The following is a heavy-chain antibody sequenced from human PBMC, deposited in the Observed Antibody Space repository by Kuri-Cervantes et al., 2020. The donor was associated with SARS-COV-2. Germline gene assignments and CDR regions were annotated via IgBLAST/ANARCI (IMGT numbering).Heavy chain of an antibody. Sequence: GESLKISCADSGFTFSSYAMHWVRQAPGKGLEYVSAISSNGGSTYYADSVKGRFTISRDNSKNTLYLQMGSLRAEDMAVYYCAKDRVYGDYQYFDYWGQGTLVTVSS. CDR1: GFTFSSYA. D-gene: IGHD4-17*01. CDR3: AKDRVYGDYQYFDY. CDR2: ISSNGGST. V-gene: IGHV3-64*02. J-gene: IGHJ4*02.